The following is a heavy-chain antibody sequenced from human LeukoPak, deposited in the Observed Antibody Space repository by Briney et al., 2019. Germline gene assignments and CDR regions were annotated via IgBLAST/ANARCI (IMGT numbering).Heavy chain of an antibody. J-gene: IGHJ4*02. CDR3: ARPIVGTSIGPETYYFDY. V-gene: IGHV1-69*13. CDR2: IIPIFGSA. D-gene: IGHD1-26*01. Sequence: ASVKVSCKASGYTFTSYGISWVRQAPGQGLEWMGGIIPIFGSANYAQKFQGRVTITADESTSTAYMELSSLRSEDTAVYYCARPIVGTSIGPETYYFDYWGQGTLVTVSS. CDR1: GYTFTSYG.